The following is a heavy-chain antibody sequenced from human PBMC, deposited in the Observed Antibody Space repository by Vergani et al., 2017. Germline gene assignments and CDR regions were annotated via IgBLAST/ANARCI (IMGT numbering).Heavy chain of an antibody. V-gene: IGHV1-2*02. J-gene: IGHJ6*02. CDR2: INPNSGGT. Sequence: QVQLVQSGAEVKKPGASVKVSCKASGYTFTGYYMHWVRQAPGQGLEWMGWINPNSGGTNYAQKFQGRVTMTRDTSISTAYMELGRLRSDDTAVYYCARGGVMVRGGSTPSGNYYYYGMDVWGQGTTVTVSS. D-gene: IGHD3-10*01. CDR1: GYTFTGYY. CDR3: ARGGVMVRGGSTPSGNYYYYGMDV.